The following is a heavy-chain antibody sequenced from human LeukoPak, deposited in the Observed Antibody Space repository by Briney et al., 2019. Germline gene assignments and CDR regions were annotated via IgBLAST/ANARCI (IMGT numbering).Heavy chain of an antibody. CDR2: IRGSGTVT. CDR1: GFTFTSYA. Sequence: GGSLRLSCAASGFTFTSYAMSWVRQPPGKGLEWVSVIRGSGTVTYFADSVKGRFTVPRDNSKNTLYLQMSSLRAEDTAIYYCAKSLDYDGGVLWALPQYWGQGTLVTVSS. V-gene: IGHV3-23*01. CDR3: AKSLDYDGGVLWALPQY. J-gene: IGHJ4*02. D-gene: IGHD3-22*01.